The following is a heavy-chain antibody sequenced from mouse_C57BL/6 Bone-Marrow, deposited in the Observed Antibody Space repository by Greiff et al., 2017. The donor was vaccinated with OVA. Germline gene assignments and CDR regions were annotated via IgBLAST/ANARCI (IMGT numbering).Heavy chain of an antibody. CDR1: GFTFTDYY. V-gene: IGHV7-3*01. D-gene: IGHD4-1*01. CDR2: IRNKANGYTT. J-gene: IGHJ2*01. CDR3: ARYIRLTGYFDY. Sequence: EVQLQQSGGGLVQPGGSLSLSCAASGFTFTDYYMSWVRQPPGKALEWLGFIRNKANGYTTEYSASVKGRFTISRDNSQSNLYLQMNALRAEDSATYYCARYIRLTGYFDYWGKGTTLTVSS.